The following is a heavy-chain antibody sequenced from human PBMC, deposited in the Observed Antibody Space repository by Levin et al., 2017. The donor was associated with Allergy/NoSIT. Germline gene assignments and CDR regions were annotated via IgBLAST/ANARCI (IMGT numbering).Heavy chain of an antibody. CDR3: ARDVTMGGEA. Sequence: VGSLRLSCVVSGFSFSSSWMSWVRQAPGKGLEWVANINEDGSAKYYVDSVKGRFTVSRDNAENSLYLQMDDLRAEDTALYYCARDVTMGGEAWGQGTLVTVSS. D-gene: IGHD3-10*01. J-gene: IGHJ5*02. CDR1: GFSFSSSW. V-gene: IGHV3-7*03. CDR2: INEDGSAK.